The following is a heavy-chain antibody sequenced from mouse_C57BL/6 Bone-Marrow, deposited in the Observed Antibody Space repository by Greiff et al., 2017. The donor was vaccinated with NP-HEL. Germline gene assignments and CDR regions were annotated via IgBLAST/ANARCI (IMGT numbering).Heavy chain of an antibody. CDR3: AREFYDGGMDY. CDR2: IYYSGTI. D-gene: IGHD2-3*01. CDR1: GISITTGNYR. V-gene: IGHV3-5*01. J-gene: IGHJ4*01. Sequence: DVKLQESGPGLVKPSQTVFLTCTVTGISITTGNYRWSWIRQFPGNKLEWIGYIYYSGTITYNPSLTSRTTIPRDAPKNQFFLEMNSLTAEDTATYYCAREFYDGGMDYWGQGTSGTVSS.